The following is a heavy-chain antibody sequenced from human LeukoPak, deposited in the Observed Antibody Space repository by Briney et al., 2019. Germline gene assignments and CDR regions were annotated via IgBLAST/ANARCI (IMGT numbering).Heavy chain of an antibody. CDR3: ARRYDNTGYYVY. J-gene: IGHJ4*02. Sequence: GESLKISCKVSGYIFTNYWIGWVRQMPGKGLEWMGIIYPGDSDTRYSPSFQGQVTISADKSINTAYLQWSSLKASDTAMYYCARRYDNTGYYVYWGQGTLVTVSS. CDR1: GYIFTNYW. V-gene: IGHV5-51*01. CDR2: IYPGDSDT. D-gene: IGHD3-22*01.